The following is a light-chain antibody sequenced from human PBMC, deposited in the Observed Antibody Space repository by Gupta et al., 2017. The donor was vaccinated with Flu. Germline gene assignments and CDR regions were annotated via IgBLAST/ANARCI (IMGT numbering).Light chain of an antibody. V-gene: IGKV2-28*01. J-gene: IGKJ2*01. CDR1: QGLLHSNGYNC. CDR2: LGY. CDR3: MQALQTPRT. Sequence: VTPGEPASISCRSSQGLLHSNGYNCLDWYMQKPGQSPQLLIYLGYNRASGVPDRFSGSGSGTDFTLKISRVEAEDVGVYYCMQALQTPRTFGQGTKLEIK.